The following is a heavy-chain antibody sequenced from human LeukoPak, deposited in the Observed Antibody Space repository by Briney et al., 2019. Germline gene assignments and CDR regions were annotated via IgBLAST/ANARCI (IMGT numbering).Heavy chain of an antibody. CDR2: IYHSGST. J-gene: IGHJ3*02. CDR3: ARDATIFGVATNAFDI. CDR1: GYSISSGYY. V-gene: IGHV4-38-2*02. D-gene: IGHD3-3*01. Sequence: SETLSLTCTVSGYSISSGYYWGWIRQPPGKGLEWIGSIYHSGSTYYNPSLKSRVTISVDTSKNQFSLKLSSVTAADTAVYYCARDATIFGVATNAFDIWGQGTMVTVSS.